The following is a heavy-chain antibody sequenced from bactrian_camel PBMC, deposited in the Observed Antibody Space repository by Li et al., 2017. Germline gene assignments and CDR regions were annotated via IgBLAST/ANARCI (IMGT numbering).Heavy chain of an antibody. D-gene: IGHD6*01. CDR2: INTGGNT. V-gene: IGHV3S40*01. J-gene: IGHJ4*01. CDR1: RFDFSAYD. CDR3: AADGPGGGAWYIDY. Sequence: DVQLVESGGGLVQPGGSLRLSCAASRFDFSAYDMSWVRQAPGKGLEWVSAINTGGNTFYADSVKGRFTISRDNAKNTVYLQTTSLKIEDTAVYYCAADGPGGGAWYIDYWGQGTQVTVS.